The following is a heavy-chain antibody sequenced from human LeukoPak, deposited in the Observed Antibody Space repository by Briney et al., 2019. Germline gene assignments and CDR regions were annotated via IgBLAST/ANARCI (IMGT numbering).Heavy chain of an antibody. V-gene: IGHV4-61*01. CDR2: IYYGGST. J-gene: IGHJ6*04. Sequence: NPSETLSLTCTVSGGSVSSGSYYWSWIRQPPGKGLERIGYIYYGGSTNYNPSLKSRVTISVDTSKNQFSLKLSSVTAADTAVYYCPTPNVDTAMVSYYGMDVWGKGTTVTVSS. D-gene: IGHD5-18*01. CDR1: GGSVSSGSYY. CDR3: PTPNVDTAMVSYYGMDV.